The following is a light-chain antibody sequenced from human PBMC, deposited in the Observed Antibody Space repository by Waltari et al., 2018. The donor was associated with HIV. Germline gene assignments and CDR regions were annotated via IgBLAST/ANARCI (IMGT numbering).Light chain of an antibody. CDR2: EVT. CDR1: SSDIGAYNR. J-gene: IGLJ3*02. V-gene: IGLV2-18*02. CDR3: SSYTTSSTWV. Sequence: QSALTQPPSVSGSLGQSVTISCTGTSSDIGAYNRVSWYQQSPGTAPKLRIYEVTHRPSGVPFRFSGSKSGNTASLTISGLQADDEAEYYCSSYTTSSTWVFGGGTKLTVL.